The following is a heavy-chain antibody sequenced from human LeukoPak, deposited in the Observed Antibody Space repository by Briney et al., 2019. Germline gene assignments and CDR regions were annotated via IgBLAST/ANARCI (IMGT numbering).Heavy chain of an antibody. V-gene: IGHV1-8*01. D-gene: IGHD3-22*01. Sequence: GASVKVSCKASGYTFTSYDINWVRQATGQGLEWMGWMNPNSGTTGYAQKFQGRVTVTRNTSISTAYMELSSLRSEDTAVYYCARARDSSGYYFAYWGQGTLVTVSS. CDR1: GYTFTSYD. CDR2: MNPNSGTT. J-gene: IGHJ4*02. CDR3: ARARDSSGYYFAY.